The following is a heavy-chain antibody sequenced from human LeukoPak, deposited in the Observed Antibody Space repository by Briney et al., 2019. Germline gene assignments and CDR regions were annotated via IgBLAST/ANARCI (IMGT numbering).Heavy chain of an antibody. CDR1: GFTFSSYG. V-gene: IGHV3-33*06. Sequence: GGSLRLSCAASGFTFSSYGMHWVRQAPGKGLEWVAVIWYDGSNKYYADSVKGRFTISRDNSKNTLYLQMNSLRAEDTAVYYCAKGRFAYSSSSEFDYWGQGTLVTVSS. J-gene: IGHJ4*02. CDR2: IWYDGSNK. D-gene: IGHD6-6*01. CDR3: AKGRFAYSSSSEFDY.